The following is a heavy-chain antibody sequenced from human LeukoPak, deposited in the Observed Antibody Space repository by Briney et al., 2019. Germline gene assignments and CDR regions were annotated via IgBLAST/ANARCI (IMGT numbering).Heavy chain of an antibody. D-gene: IGHD3-10*01. J-gene: IGHJ4*02. V-gene: IGHV3-23*01. CDR3: VKGFVHPTYYFDY. CDR2: ITGSGDGT. Sequence: GGSLRLSCAASGFTFSNYAMMWVRQAPGKRLEWVSSITGSGDGTYYADSVRGRFTISRDNSENTLYLQLNSLRAEDKAVYFCVKGFVHPTYYFDYWGQGTLVTVSS. CDR1: GFTFSNYA.